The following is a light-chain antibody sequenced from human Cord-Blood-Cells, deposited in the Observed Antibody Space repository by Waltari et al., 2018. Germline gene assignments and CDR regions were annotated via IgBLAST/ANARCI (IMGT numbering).Light chain of an antibody. CDR1: SDINVGSYN. V-gene: IGLV5-37*01. J-gene: IGLJ2*01. CDR2: YYSDSDK. Sequence: QPVLTQPPSSSASPGESARLTCTLPSDINVGSYNIYWYQQKPGSPPRSLLYYYSDSDKGQGSGVPSRFSGSKDASDNTGILLISGLQSEDEADDYCMIWPSNAVVFGGVTKLTVL. CDR3: MIWPSNAVV.